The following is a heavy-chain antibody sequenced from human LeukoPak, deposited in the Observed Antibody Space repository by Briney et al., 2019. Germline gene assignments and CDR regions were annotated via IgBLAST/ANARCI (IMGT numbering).Heavy chain of an antibody. J-gene: IGHJ4*02. V-gene: IGHV3-33*01. CDR3: ARVGYYYYDSSGYYYEDY. CDR1: GFTFSSYG. CDR2: IWYDGSNK. D-gene: IGHD3-22*01. Sequence: GGSLRLSCAASGFTFSSYGMHWVRQAPGKGLEWVAVIWYDGSNKYYADSVKGRFTISRDNSKNTLYLQMNSLRAEDTAVYYCARVGYYYYDSSGYYYEDYWGQGTLVTVSS.